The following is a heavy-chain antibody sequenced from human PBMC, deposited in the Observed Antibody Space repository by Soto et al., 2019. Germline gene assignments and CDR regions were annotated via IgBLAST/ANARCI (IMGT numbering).Heavy chain of an antibody. CDR2: ITSKSTYI. J-gene: IGHJ5*01. Sequence: GGSLRLSCAASGFTFRDYSLNWVRQAPGKGLEWVSSITSKSTYIYYADSVKGRFTISRDNAKSPLYLQMDSLRADDTAVYFCARSGVAALDSWGQGTLVTVSS. CDR3: ARSGVAALDS. V-gene: IGHV3-21*06. CDR1: GFTFRDYS. D-gene: IGHD2-8*01.